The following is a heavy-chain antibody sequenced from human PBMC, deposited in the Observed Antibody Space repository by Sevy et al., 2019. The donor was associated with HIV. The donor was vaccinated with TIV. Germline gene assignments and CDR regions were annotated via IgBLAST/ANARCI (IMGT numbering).Heavy chain of an antibody. V-gene: IGHV3-7*01. Sequence: GGYLRLSCAASGFTFSNYWMSWVRQAPGKGLEWVANIKQDGSEKYYVDSVKGRFIISIDTTKNSLYLQMNSLRVEDTAVYYCARSQIRPWYSDYWGQGTLVTVSS. CDR3: ARSQIRPWYSDY. CDR2: IKQDGSEK. CDR1: GFTFSNYW. J-gene: IGHJ4*02.